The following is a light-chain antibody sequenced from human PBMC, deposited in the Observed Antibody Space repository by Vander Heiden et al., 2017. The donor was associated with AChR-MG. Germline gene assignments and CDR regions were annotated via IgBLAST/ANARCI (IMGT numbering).Light chain of an antibody. CDR1: NIASTR. J-gene: IGLJ3*02. CDR2: YDS. Sequence: SYVLTQPPSVSVAPGKTARITCGVNNIASTRVHWYPQKPGQAPVLVIYYDSDRPSGIPERFSGSKSGNTATLTMSRVEVGDEADYYCQVWDSSSDHWVFGGGTKLTVL. CDR3: QVWDSSSDHWV. V-gene: IGLV3-21*04.